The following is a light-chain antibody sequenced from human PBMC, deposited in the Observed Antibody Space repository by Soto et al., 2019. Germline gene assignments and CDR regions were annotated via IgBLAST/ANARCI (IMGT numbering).Light chain of an antibody. CDR3: CSYAVIYTYV. V-gene: IGLV2-11*01. CDR2: DVS. CDR1: SSVVGDYNF. Sequence: QSVLTQPRSVSGSPGQSVTISCTGTSSVVGDYNFVSWYQQHPGKAPKLMIYDVSKRPSGVPDRFSGSKSGNTASLTISGLQAEDEADYYCCSYAVIYTYVFGTGTKATVL. J-gene: IGLJ1*01.